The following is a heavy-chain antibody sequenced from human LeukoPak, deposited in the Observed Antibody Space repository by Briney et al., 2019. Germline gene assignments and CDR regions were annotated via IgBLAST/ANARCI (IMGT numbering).Heavy chain of an antibody. Sequence: PSEPLSLTCTVSGGSISSYYWSWIRQPPGKGLEWIGYIYYSGSTNYNPSLKSRVTISVDTSKNQFSLKLSSVTAADTAVYYCARLRYCSGGSCYSDYFDLWGRGTLVTVSS. CDR1: GGSISSYY. D-gene: IGHD2-15*01. CDR2: IYYSGST. J-gene: IGHJ2*01. V-gene: IGHV4-59*08. CDR3: ARLRYCSGGSCYSDYFDL.